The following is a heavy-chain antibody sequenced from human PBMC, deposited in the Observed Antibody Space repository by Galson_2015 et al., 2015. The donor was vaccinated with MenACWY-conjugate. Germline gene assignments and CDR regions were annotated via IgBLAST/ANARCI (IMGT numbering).Heavy chain of an antibody. CDR3: ARSTGADFCGFRSNFDS. D-gene: IGHD3/OR15-3a*01. CDR2: INWNGDRT. V-gene: IGHV3-20*04. CDR1: GFSFDDSA. Sequence: SLRLSCAASGFSFDDSAMSWVRQAPGKGLEWVSGINWNGDRTSYGDSVKGRFTVSRDNVKRSLDLQMNSLRAEDTALYYCARSTGADFCGFRSNFDSGGQGILVIVS. J-gene: IGHJ4*02.